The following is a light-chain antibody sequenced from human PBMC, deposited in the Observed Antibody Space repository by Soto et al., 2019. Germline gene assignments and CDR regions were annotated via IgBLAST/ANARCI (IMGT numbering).Light chain of an antibody. V-gene: IGKV3-15*01. CDR2: GAS. CDR3: QQYNNWPWT. J-gene: IGKJ1*01. Sequence: EVVMTQSPATLSVSPGETATLSCRASQSVSSNLAWYQQKPGQAPRLLIYGASSRATGIPARFSGRGSGTEFTLTVSSLQSEDFAVYYCQQYNNWPWTFGQGTKVEIK. CDR1: QSVSSN.